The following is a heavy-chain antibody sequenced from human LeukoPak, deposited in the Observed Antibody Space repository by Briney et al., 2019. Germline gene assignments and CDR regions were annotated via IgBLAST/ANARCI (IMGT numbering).Heavy chain of an antibody. D-gene: IGHD3-3*01. Sequence: ASVKVSCKASGYTFTSYYMHWVRQAPGQGLEWMGIINPSRGSTSQAQTFQGRVTMTRDMSTSTVSMELSSLRSEDTAVYYRARVATDYDFWSGYYTGLGYFDYWGQGTLVTVSS. V-gene: IGHV1-46*01. CDR2: INPSRGST. CDR3: ARVATDYDFWSGYYTGLGYFDY. J-gene: IGHJ4*02. CDR1: GYTFTSYY.